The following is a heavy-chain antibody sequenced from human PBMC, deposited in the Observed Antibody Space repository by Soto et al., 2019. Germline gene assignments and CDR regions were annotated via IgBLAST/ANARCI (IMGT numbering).Heavy chain of an antibody. CDR3: AREHKYYGMDV. CDR2: IYYSGST. CDR1: VGSVSRGSYY. J-gene: IGHJ6*02. V-gene: IGHV4-61*01. Sequence: SETLSLTSAVSVGSVSRGSYYWIWIRQPPGKGLEWIGYIYYSGSTNYNPSLKSRVTISVDTSKNQFPLKLSSVTAADTAVYYCAREHKYYGMDVWGQGTTVTVSS.